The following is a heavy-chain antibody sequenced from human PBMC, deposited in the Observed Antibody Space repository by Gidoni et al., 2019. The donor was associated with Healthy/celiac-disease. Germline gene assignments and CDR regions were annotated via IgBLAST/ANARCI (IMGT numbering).Heavy chain of an antibody. CDR2: TYYRSSWYN. D-gene: IGHD6-19*01. J-gene: IGHJ6*02. Sequence: QVQLQQSGPGLVKPSQPLSLTCALSVDSVSSHRSAWNWIRQSPSRGLEWLGRTYYRSSWYNDYAVSVRGRITINPDTSRNHFSLLLDSVTPEDSALYYCAREPTYSSGWSPAGSVGDYYYYGMDVWGQGTTVTVSS. CDR1: VDSVSSHRSA. CDR3: AREPTYSSGWSPAGSVGDYYYYGMDV. V-gene: IGHV6-1*01.